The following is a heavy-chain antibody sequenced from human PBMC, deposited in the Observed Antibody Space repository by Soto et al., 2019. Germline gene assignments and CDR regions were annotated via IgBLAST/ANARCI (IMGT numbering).Heavy chain of an antibody. Sequence: GGSLRLSCAASGFTFSSYWMSWVRQAPGKGLEWVANIKQDGNNKYYVDSVKGRFTISRDNAKNSLYLHMNSLRAGDTADYYCAKVTRYCSGSSCHAGYFQHWGQGTPVTVSS. CDR3: AKVTRYCSGSSCHAGYFQH. V-gene: IGHV3-7*03. CDR1: GFTFSSYW. CDR2: IKQDGNNK. J-gene: IGHJ1*01. D-gene: IGHD2-15*01.